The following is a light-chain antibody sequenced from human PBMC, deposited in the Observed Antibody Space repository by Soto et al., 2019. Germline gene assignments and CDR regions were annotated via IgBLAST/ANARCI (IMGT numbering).Light chain of an antibody. Sequence: QSALTQPASVSGSPGQSITISCTGTSSDITTSNYVSWYQHHPGKTPKLMIYDFSNRPSGVSHRFSGSKSGNTAALTICGLQAEDEAEYYCCSYTVSQAVFGGGTKLIVL. J-gene: IGLJ2*01. CDR1: SSDITTSNY. CDR2: DFS. V-gene: IGLV2-14*03. CDR3: CSYTVSQAV.